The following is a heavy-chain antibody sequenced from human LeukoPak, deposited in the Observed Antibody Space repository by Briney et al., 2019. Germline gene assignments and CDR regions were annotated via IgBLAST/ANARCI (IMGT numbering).Heavy chain of an antibody. CDR1: GYTFTGYY. CDR2: INPNSGGT. D-gene: IGHD3-16*02. J-gene: IGHJ4*02. CDR3: ARGGVYDYVWGSYRIDY. V-gene: IGHV1-2*06. Sequence: ASVKVSCKASGYTFTGYYMHWVRQAPGQGLEWMGRINPNSGGTNYAQKFQGRVTMTRDTSISTAYMERSRLRSDDTAVYYCARGGVYDYVWGSYRIDYWGQGTLVTVSS.